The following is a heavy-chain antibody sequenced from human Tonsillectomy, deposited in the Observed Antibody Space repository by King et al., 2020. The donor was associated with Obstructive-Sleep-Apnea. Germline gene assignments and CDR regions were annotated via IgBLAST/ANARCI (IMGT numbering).Heavy chain of an antibody. D-gene: IGHD3-10*01. J-gene: IGHJ4*02. V-gene: IGHV5-10-1*01. Sequence: QLVQSGAEVKKPGESLRISCKGSGYSFTSYWINWVRQMPGKGLEWMGRIDPSDSYTNYSPSFQGHVTISADKSISTAYLQWSSLKASDTAIYYCARQVRGAAKWDCESGGQGTLVTVSS. CDR3: ARQVRGAAKWDCES. CDR2: IDPSDSYT. CDR1: GYSFTSYW.